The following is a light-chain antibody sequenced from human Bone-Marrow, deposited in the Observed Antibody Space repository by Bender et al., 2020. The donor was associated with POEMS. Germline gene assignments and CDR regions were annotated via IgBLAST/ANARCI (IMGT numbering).Light chain of an antibody. CDR3: QSYDNSLGGWV. J-gene: IGLJ3*02. Sequence: QSALTQPPSASGSPGQSVTISCTGTSSDVGGYNFVSWYQHHPGKAPRLILYDVTNRPSGISTRFSGSKSGNTASLTISGLQAEDEGDYYCQSYDNSLGGWVFGGGTKLTVL. CDR1: SSDVGGYNF. CDR2: DVT. V-gene: IGLV2-14*03.